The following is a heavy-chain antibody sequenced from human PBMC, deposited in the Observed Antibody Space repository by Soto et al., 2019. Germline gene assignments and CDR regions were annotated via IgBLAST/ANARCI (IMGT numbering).Heavy chain of an antibody. Sequence: GGSLRLSCAASGFTFSNAWMNWVRQAPGKGLEWVDRIKSKTDGGTTDYAAPVKGRFTISRDDSKNTLYLQMNSLKTEDTAVCYCTTSEDYITGTGYGMDVWGQGTTVTVSS. CDR1: GFTFSNAW. J-gene: IGHJ6*02. CDR2: IKSKTDGGTT. D-gene: IGHD1-20*01. CDR3: TTSEDYITGTGYGMDV. V-gene: IGHV3-15*07.